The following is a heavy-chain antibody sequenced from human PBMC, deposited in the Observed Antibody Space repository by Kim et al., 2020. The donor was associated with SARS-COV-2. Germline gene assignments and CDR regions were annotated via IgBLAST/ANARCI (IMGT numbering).Heavy chain of an antibody. Sequence: SETLSLTCTVSGGSISSSSYYWGWIRQPPGKGLEWIGSIYYSGSTYYNPSLKSRVTISVDTSKNQFSLKLSSVTAADTAVYYCARQSVHYYYMDVWGKGTTVTVSS. CDR1: GGSISSSSYY. V-gene: IGHV4-39*01. CDR2: IYYSGST. J-gene: IGHJ6*03. CDR3: ARQSVHYYYMDV.